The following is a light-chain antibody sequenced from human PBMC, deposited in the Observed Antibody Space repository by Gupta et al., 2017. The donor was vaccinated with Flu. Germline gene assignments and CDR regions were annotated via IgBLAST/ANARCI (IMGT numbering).Light chain of an antibody. CDR1: SSNIGAGYD. CDR3: QTYDSSLSGWV. Sequence: QSVLTQPPSVSGAPGQRVTISCTGCSSNIGAGYDVHWYQQLPGTAPKLLIYDNSNRPSGVPDRFSGSKSGTSASLAITGLQAEDEADYYCQTYDSSLSGWVFGGGTKLTVL. J-gene: IGLJ3*02. V-gene: IGLV1-40*01. CDR2: DNS.